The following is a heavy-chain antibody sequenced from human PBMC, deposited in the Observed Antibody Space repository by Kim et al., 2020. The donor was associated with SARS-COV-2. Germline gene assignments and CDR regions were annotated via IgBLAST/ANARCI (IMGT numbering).Heavy chain of an antibody. CDR1: GFTFSSYA. J-gene: IGHJ4*02. Sequence: GGSLRLSCAASGFTFSSYAMSWVRQAPGKGLEWVSAISGSGGSTYYADSVKGRFTISRDNSKNTLYLQMNSLRAEDTAVYYCAKDGGSPYIWCGYYFDYWGQGTLVTVSS. V-gene: IGHV3-23*01. CDR3: AKDGGSPYIWCGYYFDY. CDR2: ISGSGGST. D-gene: IGHD3-3*01.